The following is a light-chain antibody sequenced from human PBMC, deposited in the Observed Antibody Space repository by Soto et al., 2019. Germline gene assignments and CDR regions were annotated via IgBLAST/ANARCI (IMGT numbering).Light chain of an antibody. CDR2: EVS. CDR3: SSYTSSSTQV. Sequence: QYVLTQPASVSGSPGQSITISCTGTSSDVGGYNYVSWYQQHPGKAPKLMIYEVSYRPSGVSNRFSGSKSGNTASLTISGLQAEDEADYYCSSYTSSSTQVFGAGTKLTVL. V-gene: IGLV2-14*01. CDR1: SSDVGGYNY. J-gene: IGLJ2*01.